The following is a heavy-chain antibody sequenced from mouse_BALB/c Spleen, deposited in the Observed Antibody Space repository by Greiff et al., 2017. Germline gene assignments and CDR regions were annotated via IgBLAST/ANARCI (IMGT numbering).Heavy chain of an antibody. J-gene: IGHJ4*01. CDR2: INSNGGST. CDR1: GFTFSSYY. D-gene: IGHD1-1*01. V-gene: IGHV5-6-2*01. CDR3: ARRDYGSRYYAMDY. Sequence: EVKLMESGGGLVKLGGSLKLSCAASGFTFSSYYMSWVRQTPEKRLELVAAINSNGGSTYYPDTVKGRFTISRDNAKNTLYLQMSSLKSEDTALYYCARRDYGSRYYAMDYWGQGTSVTVSS.